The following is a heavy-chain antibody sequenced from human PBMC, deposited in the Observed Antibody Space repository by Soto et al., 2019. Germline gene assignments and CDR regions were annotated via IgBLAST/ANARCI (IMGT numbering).Heavy chain of an antibody. CDR2: ISAYNGNT. V-gene: IGHV1-18*04. CDR3: ASDADDSSDYYYWTDY. Sequence: QVQLVQSGAEVKKPGASVKVSCKASGYTFTSYGISWVRQAPGQGLEWMGWISAYNGNTNYAQKLQGRVTMTTDTSTSTAYRELGTLSSDDTAVYYSASDADDSSDYYYWTDYWGQGTLVTVSS. CDR1: GYTFTSYG. D-gene: IGHD3-22*01. J-gene: IGHJ4*02.